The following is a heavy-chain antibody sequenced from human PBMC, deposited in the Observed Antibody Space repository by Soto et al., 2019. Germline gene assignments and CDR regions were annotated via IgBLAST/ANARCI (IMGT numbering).Heavy chain of an antibody. V-gene: IGHV6-1*01. D-gene: IGHD2-2*03. CDR3: ARDGYCSSTSCYPYYYYGMDV. J-gene: IGHJ6*02. CDR2: TYYRSKWYN. Sequence: PSQTLSLTCAISGDSVSSNSAAWNWIRQSPSRGLEWLGRTYYRSKWYNDYAVSVKSRITINPDTSKNQFSLQLNSVTPEDTAVYYCARDGYCSSTSCYPYYYYGMDVWGQGTTVTVS. CDR1: GDSVSSNSAA.